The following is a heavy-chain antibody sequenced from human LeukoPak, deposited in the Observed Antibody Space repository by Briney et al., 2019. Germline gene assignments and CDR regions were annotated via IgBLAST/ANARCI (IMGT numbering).Heavy chain of an antibody. V-gene: IGHV3-33*01. J-gene: IGHJ4*02. CDR3: ARATYSSSWYGTSLGYFDY. CDR1: GFTFSSYG. CDR2: IWYDGSNK. Sequence: GGSLRLSCAASGFTFSSYGMHWVRQAPGKGLEWVAVIWYDGSNKYYADSVKGRFTISRDNSKNTLYLQMNSLRAEDTAVYYCARATYSSSWYGTSLGYFDYWGQGTLVTVSS. D-gene: IGHD6-13*01.